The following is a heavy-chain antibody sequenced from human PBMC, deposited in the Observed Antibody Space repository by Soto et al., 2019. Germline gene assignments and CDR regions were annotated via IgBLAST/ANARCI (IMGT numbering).Heavy chain of an antibody. V-gene: IGHV4-39*01. CDR3: ARHDEWSER. J-gene: IGHJ4*02. D-gene: IGHD2-8*01. CDR2: VYYSGAT. Sequence: SAPLRLPCNVCGDSMTSPPYYWGWIRHPPGKGLEWIGTVYYSGATYYNPSLRGRLTVSADTSKNYFSLRLTSVTAADTAVYYSARHDEWSERWGKGSMVVVSS. CDR1: GDSMTSPPYY.